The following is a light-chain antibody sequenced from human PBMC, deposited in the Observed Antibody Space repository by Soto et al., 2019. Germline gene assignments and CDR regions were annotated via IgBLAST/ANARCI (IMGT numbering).Light chain of an antibody. CDR2: DSN. CDR3: GAWDDSLRLYV. V-gene: IGLV1-51*01. J-gene: IGLJ1*01. CDR1: SSNIGKYY. Sequence: QSVLTQPPSVSAAPGQTVTTSCSGSSSNIGKYYVSWYQQLPGEAPKLLIYDSNKRPSGIPERFSASRSGTSATLGITGLQTGDEADYYCGAWDDSLRLYVFGPGTKVTVL.